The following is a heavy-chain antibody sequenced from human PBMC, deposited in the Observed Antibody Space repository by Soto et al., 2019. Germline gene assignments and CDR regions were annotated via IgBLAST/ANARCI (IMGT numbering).Heavy chain of an antibody. CDR2: ISSSSSYI. D-gene: IGHD3-22*01. Sequence: EVQLVESGGGLVQPGGSLRLSCAASGFTFSSYSMNWVRQAPGKGLEWVSSISSSSSYIYYADSVKGRFTISRDNAKNSLYLQMNGLRAEDTAVYYCARDKKSDYYDSSGYLTYAFDIWGQGTMVTVSS. V-gene: IGHV3-21*01. J-gene: IGHJ3*02. CDR3: ARDKKSDYYDSSGYLTYAFDI. CDR1: GFTFSSYS.